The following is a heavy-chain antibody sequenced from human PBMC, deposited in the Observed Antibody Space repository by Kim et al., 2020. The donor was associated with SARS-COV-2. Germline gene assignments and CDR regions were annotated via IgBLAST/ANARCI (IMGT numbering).Heavy chain of an antibody. V-gene: IGHV4-39*01. CDR1: GGSISSSSYY. D-gene: IGHD6-13*01. J-gene: IGHJ4*02. CDR2: IYYSGST. CDR3: ARHIAAAGTYFDY. Sequence: SETLSLTCTVSGGSISSSSYYWGWIRQPPGKGLEWIGSIYYSGSTYYNPSLKSRVTISVDTSKNQFSLKLSSVTAADTAVYYCARHIAAAGTYFDYWGQGTLVTVSS.